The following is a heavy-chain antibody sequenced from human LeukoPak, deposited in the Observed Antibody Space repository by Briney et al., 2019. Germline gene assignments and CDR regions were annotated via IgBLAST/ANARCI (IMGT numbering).Heavy chain of an antibody. D-gene: IGHD3-22*01. CDR3: ARDRALYDSRRGYYYTEDDY. Sequence: PGGSLRLSCAASGFTFSRYAMGWVRQAPGKGLEWVSSISGSGDRTYYADSVKGRFSISRDNAKSSLYLQMNSLRGDDTAVYYCARDRALYDSRRGYYYTEDDYWGQGTLVTVSS. J-gene: IGHJ4*02. V-gene: IGHV3-23*01. CDR1: GFTFSRYA. CDR2: ISGSGDRT.